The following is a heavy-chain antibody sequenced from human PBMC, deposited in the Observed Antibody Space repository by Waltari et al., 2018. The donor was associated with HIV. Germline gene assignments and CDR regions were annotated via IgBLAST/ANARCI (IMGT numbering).Heavy chain of an antibody. CDR3: ATIPWGDNYFDP. D-gene: IGHD3-16*01. CDR2: IYHSGNI. V-gene: IGHV4-30-2*06. J-gene: IGHJ5*02. Sequence: QLQLQESGSGLVKPSQTLSLTCAVSGGSISNGGYSWSWIRQSPGKGLEWIGYIYHSGNIYQSGRTHYNPSLRSRVTISIDISKNQFSLSLTSVTAADTAMYYCATIPWGDNYFDPWGQGTLVSVSS. CDR1: GGSISNGGYS.